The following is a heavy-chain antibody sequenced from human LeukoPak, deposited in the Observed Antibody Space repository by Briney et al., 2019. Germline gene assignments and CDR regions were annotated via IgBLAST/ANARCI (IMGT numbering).Heavy chain of an antibody. CDR3: ARHASGYCSSTSCYPADY. D-gene: IGHD2-2*01. J-gene: IGHJ4*02. Sequence: SETLSLTCTVSGGSISSSSYYWGWIRQPPGKGLEWIGSIYYSGSTYYNPSLKSRVTISVDTSKNQFSLKLSSVTAADTAVYYCARHASGYCSSTSCYPADYWGQGTLVTVSS. CDR1: GGSISSSSYY. V-gene: IGHV4-39*01. CDR2: IYYSGST.